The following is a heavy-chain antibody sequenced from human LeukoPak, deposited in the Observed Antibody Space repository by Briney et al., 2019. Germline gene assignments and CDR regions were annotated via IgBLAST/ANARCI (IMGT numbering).Heavy chain of an antibody. CDR3: AKDTRAVVTYYFDY. CDR2: ISWNSGSI. D-gene: IGHD4-23*01. CDR1: GFTFYDYA. Sequence: PGRSLSLSCAASGFTFYDYAMHWVRQAPGKGLEWVSGISWNSGSIGYADSVKGRFTISRDNTKNSLYLQMNSLRAEDMALYYCAKDTRAVVTYYFDYWGQGTLVSVSS. J-gene: IGHJ4*02. V-gene: IGHV3-9*03.